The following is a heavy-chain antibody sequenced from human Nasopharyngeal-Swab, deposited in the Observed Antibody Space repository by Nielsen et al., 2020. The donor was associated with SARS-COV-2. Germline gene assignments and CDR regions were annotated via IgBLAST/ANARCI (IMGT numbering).Heavy chain of an antibody. CDR1: GFPLSTSGMC. Sequence: SGPTLVKPTQTFTLTCTFSGFPLSTSGMCVSWIRQPPGKALEWLALIDWDDDKYYSTSLKTRLTISKDTSKNQVVLTMTNMDPVDTATYYCARILSTYYDSSGIPRPGVMDVWGQGTTVTVSS. CDR3: ARILSTYYDSSGIPRPGVMDV. J-gene: IGHJ6*02. V-gene: IGHV2-70*01. CDR2: IDWDDDK. D-gene: IGHD3-22*01.